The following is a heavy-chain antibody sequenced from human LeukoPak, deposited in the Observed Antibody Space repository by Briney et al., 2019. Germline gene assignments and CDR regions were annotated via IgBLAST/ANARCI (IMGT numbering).Heavy chain of an antibody. V-gene: IGHV4-34*01. CDR3: ARDHYGPGGCDA. CDR2: INHSGST. J-gene: IGHJ4*02. Sequence: SETLSLTCAVYGGSFSGYYWSWIRQPPGKGLEWIGEINHSGSTNYNPSLKSRVTISVDTSKNQFSLKLSSVTAADTAVYYCARDHYGPGGCDAWGQGTLVTVSS. CDR1: GGSFSGYY. D-gene: IGHD2-21*02.